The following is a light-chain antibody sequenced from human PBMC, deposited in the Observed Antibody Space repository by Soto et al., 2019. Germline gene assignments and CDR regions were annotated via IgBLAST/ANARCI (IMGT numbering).Light chain of an antibody. Sequence: SVLTQPASVSGSPGQSITISCTGTSSDVGGYNYVSWYQQHPGKAPKLMIYEVSNRPSGVSNRFSGSKSGNTASLTSSGLQAEDEADYYCTSKTSSITYVVGTGTKVTVL. CDR2: EVS. CDR3: TSKTSSITYV. CDR1: SSDVGGYNY. V-gene: IGLV2-14*01. J-gene: IGLJ1*01.